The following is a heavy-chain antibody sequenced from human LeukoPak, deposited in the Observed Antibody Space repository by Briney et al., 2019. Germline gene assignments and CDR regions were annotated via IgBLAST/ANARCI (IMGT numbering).Heavy chain of an antibody. V-gene: IGHV4-59*08. CDR3: ARAHYDYVWGSYRDFDY. CDR2: IYYSGST. J-gene: IGHJ4*02. D-gene: IGHD3-16*02. Sequence: SETLSLTCTVSGGSISSYYWSRIRQPPGKGLEWIGYIYYSGSTNYNPSLKSRVTISVDTSKNQFSLKLSSVTAADTAVYYCARAHYDYVWGSYRDFDYWGQGTLVTVSS. CDR1: GGSISSYY.